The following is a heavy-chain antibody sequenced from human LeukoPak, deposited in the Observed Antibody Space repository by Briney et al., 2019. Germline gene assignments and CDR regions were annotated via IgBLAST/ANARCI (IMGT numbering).Heavy chain of an antibody. J-gene: IGHJ5*02. Sequence: ASVKVSCKASGYSFTDYYMHRVRQAPGQGLEWMGWINPNSGGTSSARKFQGRVTMTRDTSIATVYMEVSWLTSDDTAIYYCARADRLHGGPYLIGPWGQGTLVTVSS. CDR2: INPNSGGT. V-gene: IGHV1-2*02. CDR3: ARADRLHGGPYLIGP. CDR1: GYSFTDYY. D-gene: IGHD2-21*01.